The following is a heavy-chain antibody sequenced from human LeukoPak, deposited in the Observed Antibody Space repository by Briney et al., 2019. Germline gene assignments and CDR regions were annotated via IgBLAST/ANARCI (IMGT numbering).Heavy chain of an antibody. Sequence: SETLSLTCAVYGGSFSGYYWSWIRQPPGKGLEWIGEINHSGSTNYNPSLKSRVTISVDTSKNQFSLKLSSVTAADTAVYYCARGPPYIVVVTPIGFFHYWGQGTLVTVSS. D-gene: IGHD2-21*02. J-gene: IGHJ4*02. CDR2: INHSGST. V-gene: IGHV4-34*01. CDR1: GGSFSGYY. CDR3: ARGPPYIVVVTPIGFFHY.